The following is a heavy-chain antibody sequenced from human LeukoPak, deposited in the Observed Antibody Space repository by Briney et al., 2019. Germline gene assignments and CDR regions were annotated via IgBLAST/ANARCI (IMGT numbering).Heavy chain of an antibody. CDR1: GGSISSSNYY. J-gene: IGHJ4*02. V-gene: IGHV4-39*07. D-gene: IGHD4-23*01. Sequence: SETLSLTCTVSGGSISSSNYYWGWIRQPPGKRLEWIGSIYYSGSTYYNPSLKSRVTISVGTSKNQFSLKLSSVTAADTAVYYCAREDLKGGDYGGFDYWGQGTLVTVPS. CDR3: AREDLKGGDYGGFDY. CDR2: IYYSGST.